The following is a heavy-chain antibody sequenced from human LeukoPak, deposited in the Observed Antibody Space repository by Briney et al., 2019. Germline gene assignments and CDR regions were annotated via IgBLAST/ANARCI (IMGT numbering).Heavy chain of an antibody. V-gene: IGHV1-2*02. CDR2: INPNSGGT. J-gene: IGHJ4*02. CDR3: ARGLPYYYDSSGYYGY. CDR1: GYTFTGYY. Sequence: ASVKVSCKASGYTFTGYYMHWVRQAPGRGLEWMGWINPNSGGTNYAQKFQGRVTMTRDTSISTAYMELRRLRSDDTAVYYCARGLPYYYDSSGYYGYWGQGTLVTVSS. D-gene: IGHD3-22*01.